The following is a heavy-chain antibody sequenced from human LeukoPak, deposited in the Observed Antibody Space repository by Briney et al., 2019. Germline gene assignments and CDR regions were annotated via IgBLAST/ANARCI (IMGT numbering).Heavy chain of an antibody. D-gene: IGHD3-10*01. CDR2: IYYSGST. CDR1: GASVSSGSYY. J-gene: IGHJ4*02. CDR3: ARGYGSGSYFHY. Sequence: SETLSLTCNVSGASVSSGSYYWSWIRQPPGKGLEWIGYIYYSGSTNYNPSLKSRVTISVDTSKNQFSLKLSSVTAADTAVYYCARGYGSGSYFHYWGQGTLVTVSS. V-gene: IGHV4-61*01.